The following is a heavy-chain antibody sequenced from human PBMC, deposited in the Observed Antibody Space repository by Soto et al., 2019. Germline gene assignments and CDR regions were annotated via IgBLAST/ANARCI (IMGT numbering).Heavy chain of an antibody. CDR2: IDPSDSYT. CDR1: GYSFTSYW. Sequence: LGESLKISCKGSGYSFTSYWISWVRQMPGKGLEWMGRIDPSDSYTNYSPSFQGHVTISADKSISTAYLQWSSLKASGTAMYYCASQREDSSGYYGVNWFDPWGQGTLVTVSS. CDR3: ASQREDSSGYYGVNWFDP. J-gene: IGHJ5*02. D-gene: IGHD3-22*01. V-gene: IGHV5-10-1*01.